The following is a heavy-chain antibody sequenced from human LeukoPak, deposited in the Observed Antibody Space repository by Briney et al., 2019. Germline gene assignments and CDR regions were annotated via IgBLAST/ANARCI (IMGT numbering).Heavy chain of an antibody. CDR2: IYPGDSDT. Sequence: GESLKISCKHSGNSFTTSWIGWVRQLPGKGLEWMGIIYPGDSDTRYSPSFQGQVTISADKSISTAYLQWSSLKASDTAMYYCARQDSSGFFDYWGQGTLVTVSS. D-gene: IGHD3-22*01. V-gene: IGHV5-51*01. J-gene: IGHJ4*02. CDR3: ARQDSSGFFDY. CDR1: GNSFTTSW.